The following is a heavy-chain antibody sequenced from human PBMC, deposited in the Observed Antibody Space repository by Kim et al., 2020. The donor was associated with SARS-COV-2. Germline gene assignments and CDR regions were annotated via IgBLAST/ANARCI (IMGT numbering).Heavy chain of an antibody. V-gene: IGHV1-69*13. Sequence: SVKVSCKASGGTFSSYAISWVRQAPGQGLEWMGGIIPIFGTANYAQKFQGRVTITADESTSTAYMELSSLRSEDTAVYYCASTVGTDYDILTGYWYYWGQGTLVTVSS. CDR3: ASTVGTDYDILTGYWYY. CDR1: GGTFSSYA. J-gene: IGHJ4*02. D-gene: IGHD3-9*01. CDR2: IIPIFGTA.